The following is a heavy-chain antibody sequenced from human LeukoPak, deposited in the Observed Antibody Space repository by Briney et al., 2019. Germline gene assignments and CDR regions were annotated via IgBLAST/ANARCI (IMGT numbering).Heavy chain of an antibody. V-gene: IGHV3-21*01. Sequence: GGSLRLSCAASGFTFSSYSMNWVRQAPGKGLEWVSSISSSSGYIYYADSVKGRFTISRDNAKNSLYLQMNSLRAEGTAVYYCARGRGFVWQLVPREFDFWGQGTLVTVSS. CDR2: ISSSSGYI. D-gene: IGHD6-13*01. CDR1: GFTFSSYS. CDR3: ARGRGFVWQLVPREFDF. J-gene: IGHJ4*02.